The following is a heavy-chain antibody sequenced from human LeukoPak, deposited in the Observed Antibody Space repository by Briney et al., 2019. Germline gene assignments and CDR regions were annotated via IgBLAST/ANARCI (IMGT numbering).Heavy chain of an antibody. CDR2: IIPIFGTA. Sequence: GASVKVSCKASGGTFSSYAISWVRQAPGQGLEWMGGIIPIFGTANYAQKFQGRVTITADESTSTAYMELSSLRSEDTAVYYCATTNNDYVWGSYRYPGDYWGQGTLVTVSS. CDR1: GGTFSSYA. J-gene: IGHJ4*02. D-gene: IGHD3-16*02. V-gene: IGHV1-69*01. CDR3: ATTNNDYVWGSYRYPGDY.